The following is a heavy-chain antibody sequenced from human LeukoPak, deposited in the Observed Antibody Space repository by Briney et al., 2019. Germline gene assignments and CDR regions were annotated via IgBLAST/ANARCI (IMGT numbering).Heavy chain of an antibody. Sequence: PGGSLRLSCAVSGFTFGNYGMHWVRRAPGKGLEWVALISYDGSSEYYAGSVKGRFTISRDNSKITVYLQMNSLKAEDTAVYYCAKELYNYGDYGAEGLDVGGQGTTVTVS. V-gene: IGHV3-30*18. J-gene: IGHJ6*02. D-gene: IGHD4-17*01. CDR1: GFTFGNYG. CDR2: ISYDGSSE. CDR3: AKELYNYGDYGAEGLDV.